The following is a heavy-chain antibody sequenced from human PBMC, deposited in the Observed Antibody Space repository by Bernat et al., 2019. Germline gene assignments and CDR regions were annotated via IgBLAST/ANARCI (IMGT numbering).Heavy chain of an antibody. CDR3: AKVYDSSGYSVPYFDY. CDR2: ISGSGGST. J-gene: IGHJ4*02. V-gene: IGHV3-23*01. Sequence: EVQLLESGGGLVQPGGSLRLSCAASGFTFSSYAMSWVRQAPGKGLEWVSAISGSGGSTYYADSVKGRFTISRDNSKNTLYLQMNSLRAEDTAVYYCAKVYDSSGYSVPYFDYRGQGTLVTVSS. CDR1: GFTFSSYA. D-gene: IGHD3-22*01.